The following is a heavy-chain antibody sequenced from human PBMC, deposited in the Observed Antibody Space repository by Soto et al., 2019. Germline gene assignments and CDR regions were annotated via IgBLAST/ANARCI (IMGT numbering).Heavy chain of an antibody. Sequence: SETLSLTCTVSGGSIRVQSYYWTWIRQTPGKGLEWVGSSYYSGTSYFNPALKSRVTISLDKSENQFSLKVTSLTAADTAVYYCASRDPGTSVDYWGQGALVTVSS. V-gene: IGHV4-39*07. CDR3: ASRDPGTSVDY. CDR1: GGSIRVQSYY. CDR2: SYYSGTS. J-gene: IGHJ4*02. D-gene: IGHD1-7*01.